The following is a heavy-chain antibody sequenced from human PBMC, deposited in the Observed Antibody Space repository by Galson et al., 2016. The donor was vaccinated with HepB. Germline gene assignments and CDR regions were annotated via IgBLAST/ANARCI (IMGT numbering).Heavy chain of an antibody. CDR1: GYIFTDYY. CDR2: INPRSGVT. Sequence: QSGAEVKKPGESVKVSCKASGYIFTDYYMHWVRQAPGQGLEWMGRINPRSGVTSYAQEFEGRVTMTRDTSIATFYMDLSGLRSDDTAVYYCAKEGGYRNTWYPFNYWGQGSLVTVSS. D-gene: IGHD6-13*01. J-gene: IGHJ4*02. CDR3: AKEGGYRNTWYPFNY. V-gene: IGHV1-2*06.